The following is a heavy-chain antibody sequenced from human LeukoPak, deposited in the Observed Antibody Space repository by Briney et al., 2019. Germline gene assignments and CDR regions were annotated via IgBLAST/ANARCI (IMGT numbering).Heavy chain of an antibody. V-gene: IGHV4-39*01. Sequence: PSETLSLTCTVSGGSISSSSYYWGWIRQPPGKGLEWIGSAYYSGSTYYNPSLKSRVTISVDTSKDQFSLKLSSVTAADTAVYYCARHTRLAVAPRKRDNWFDPWGQGTLVTVSS. D-gene: IGHD6-19*01. CDR3: ARHTRLAVAPRKRDNWFDP. CDR2: AYYSGST. J-gene: IGHJ5*02. CDR1: GGSISSSSYY.